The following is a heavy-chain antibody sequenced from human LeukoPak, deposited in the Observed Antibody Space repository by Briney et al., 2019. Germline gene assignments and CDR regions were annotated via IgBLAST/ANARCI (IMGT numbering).Heavy chain of an antibody. D-gene: IGHD6-6*01. CDR2: IYYSGST. CDR1: GGSISSSSYY. CDR3: ASLEYSISGHDY. Sequence: PSETLSLTCTVSGGSISSSSYYWGWIRQPPGKGLEWIGSIYYSGSTYYNPSLKSRVTISVDTSKNQFSLKLSSVTAADTAVYYCASLEYSISGHDYWGQGTLVTVSS. J-gene: IGHJ4*02. V-gene: IGHV4-39*01.